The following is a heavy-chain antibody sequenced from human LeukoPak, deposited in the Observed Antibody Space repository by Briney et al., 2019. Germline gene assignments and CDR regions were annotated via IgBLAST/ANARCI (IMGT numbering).Heavy chain of an antibody. V-gene: IGHV4-31*03. CDR3: ARVRVLLWFGDFDY. D-gene: IGHD3-10*01. CDR1: VGSLSRGGYY. Sequence: SEGLSLSCILPVGSLSRGGYYCGWARQHPGRCLGWLRYIDFSGSTYYDPSVKSRVTISVDTSKNQFSLKLSSVTAADTAVYYCARVRVLLWFGDFDYWGQGTLVTVSS. CDR2: IDFSGST. J-gene: IGHJ4*02.